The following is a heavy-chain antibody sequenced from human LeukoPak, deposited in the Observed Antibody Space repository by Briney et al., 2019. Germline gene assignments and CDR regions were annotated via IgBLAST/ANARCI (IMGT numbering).Heavy chain of an antibody. J-gene: IGHJ6*03. CDR1: GGSFSSYY. V-gene: IGHV4-59*01. CDR3: AALHGYYYYIHV. CDR2: ITYSGRT. Sequence: PSETLSLTCTVSGGSFSSYYWSWIRQPPGKGLEWIASITYSGRTNYSPSRKSRVTMSVDTSKDQFSLKLTSVTAADTAGYYCAALHGYYYYIHVWGKGTTVTVSS.